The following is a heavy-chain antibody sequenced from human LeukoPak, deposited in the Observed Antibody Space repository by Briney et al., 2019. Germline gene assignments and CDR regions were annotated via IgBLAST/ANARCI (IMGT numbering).Heavy chain of an antibody. CDR2: ISTYNGNT. CDR1: GYTFTTYG. V-gene: IGHV1-18*01. J-gene: IGHJ6*03. CDR3: ARMPLTYYYGSGSPTYMDV. Sequence: ASVKVSCKASGYTFTTYGISWVRQAPGQGLEWMGWISTYNGNTNYAQKLQGRVTMTTDTSTSTAYMELRSLRSDDTAVYYCARMPLTYYYGSGSPTYMDVWGKGTTVTVSS. D-gene: IGHD3-10*01.